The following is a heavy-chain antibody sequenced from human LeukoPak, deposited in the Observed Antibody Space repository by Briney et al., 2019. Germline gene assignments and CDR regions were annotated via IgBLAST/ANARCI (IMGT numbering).Heavy chain of an antibody. Sequence: ASVKVSCKASGYTFTGYYMHWVRQATGQGLEWMGWMNPNSGNTGYAQKFQGRVTMARNTSISTAYMELSSLRSEDTAVYYCARGRNGYCSSTSCYFWSFRSVYYMDVWGKGTTVTISS. CDR1: GYTFTGYY. CDR3: ARGRNGYCSSTSCYFWSFRSVYYMDV. V-gene: IGHV1-8*02. CDR2: MNPNSGNT. J-gene: IGHJ6*03. D-gene: IGHD2-2*01.